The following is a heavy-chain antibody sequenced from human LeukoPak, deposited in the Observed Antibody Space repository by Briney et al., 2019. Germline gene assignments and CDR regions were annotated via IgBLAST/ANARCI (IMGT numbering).Heavy chain of an antibody. J-gene: IGHJ4*02. CDR1: GGSFSGYD. V-gene: IGHV4-34*01. D-gene: IGHD1-26*01. CDR2: INHTGGT. CDR3: ASRFVELGPTNY. Sequence: SETLSLTCAVYGGSFSGYDGTWIRQSPGKGLEWIGEINHTGGTRYNSSLKSRITISVDTSQNHFSLRLTSVTAADTAVYYCASRFVELGPTNYWGQGTLVTVSS.